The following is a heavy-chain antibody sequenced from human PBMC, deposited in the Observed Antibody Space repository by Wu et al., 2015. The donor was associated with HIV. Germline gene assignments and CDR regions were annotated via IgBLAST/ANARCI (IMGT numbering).Heavy chain of an antibody. CDR3: ARGLVRSSGYYNY. Sequence: QVQLLQWGAGLLKPSETLSLTCAVYGGSFSGYYWSWIRQPPGKGLEWIGEINHSGSTNYNPSLKSRVTISIDTSKNQLSLKLSSVTAADTAVYYCARGLVRSSGYYNYWGQGTLVTVSS. D-gene: IGHD3-22*01. J-gene: IGHJ4*02. CDR1: GGSFSGYY. CDR2: INHSGST. V-gene: IGHV4-34*01.